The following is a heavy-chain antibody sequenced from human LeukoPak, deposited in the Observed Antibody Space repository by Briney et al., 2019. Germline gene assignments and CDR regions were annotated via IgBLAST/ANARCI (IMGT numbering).Heavy chain of an antibody. D-gene: IGHD6-19*01. CDR1: GDSVSSNSAA. Sequence: SQTLPLTCAISGDSVSSNSAAWNWIRQSPSRGLEWLGRTYYRSKWYNDYALSVRSRIVIDPDTSKNQFSLQLNSVTPEDSAVYYCARDEAVACYFDYWGQGTLVTVSS. CDR2: TYYRSKWYN. CDR3: ARDEAVACYFDY. J-gene: IGHJ4*02. V-gene: IGHV6-1*01.